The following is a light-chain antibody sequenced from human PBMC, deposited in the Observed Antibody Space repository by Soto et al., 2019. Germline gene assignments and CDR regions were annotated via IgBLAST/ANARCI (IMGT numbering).Light chain of an antibody. CDR1: QSISSY. CDR3: QQSYSTPIT. J-gene: IGKJ5*01. Sequence: DIQITQSPSPLSASVGYRVTITCLASQSISSYLNWYQQKPGKAPKLLIYAASSLQSGVPSRFSGSGSGTDFTLTISSLQPEDFATYYCQQSYSTPITFGQGTRLEIK. CDR2: AAS. V-gene: IGKV1-39*01.